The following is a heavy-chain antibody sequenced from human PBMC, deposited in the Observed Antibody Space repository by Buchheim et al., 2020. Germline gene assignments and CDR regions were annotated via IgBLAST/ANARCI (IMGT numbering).Heavy chain of an antibody. CDR3: TRQAVATSYPYYYYGMDV. CDR1: GFTFSGSA. J-gene: IGHJ6*02. D-gene: IGHD5-12*01. V-gene: IGHV3-73*02. Sequence: EVQLVESGGGLVQPGGSLKLSCAASGFTFSGSAMHWVRQASGKGLEWVGRIRSKANSYATAYAASVKGRFTISRDDSKNTAYLQMNSLKTEDTAVYYCTRQAVATSYPYYYYGMDVWGQGTT. CDR2: IRSKANSYAT.